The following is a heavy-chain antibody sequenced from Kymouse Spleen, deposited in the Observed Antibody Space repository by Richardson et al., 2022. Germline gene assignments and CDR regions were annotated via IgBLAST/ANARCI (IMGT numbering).Heavy chain of an antibody. Sequence: QVQLQQWGAGLLKPSETLSLTCAVYGGSFSGYYWSWIRQPPGKGLEWIGEINHSGSTNYNPSLKSRVTISVDTSKNQFSLKLSSVTAADTAVYYCARGQDAEPFYYYYGMDVWGQGTTVTVSS. V-gene: IGHV4-34*01. CDR2: INHSGST. J-gene: IGHJ6*02. D-gene: IGHD1-14*01. CDR1: GGSFSGYY. CDR3: ARGQDAEPFYYYYGMDV.